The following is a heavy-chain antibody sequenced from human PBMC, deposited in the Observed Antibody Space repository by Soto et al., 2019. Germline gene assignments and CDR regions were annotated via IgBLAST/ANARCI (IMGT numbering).Heavy chain of an antibody. Sequence: QVQLVQSGAEVKKPGSSVKVSCKASGGTFSSYTISWVRQAPGQGLEWMGRIIPILGIANYAQKFQGRVTIIADKSTSTAYMELSSLRSEDTAVYYCARGILVPAAVPYYMDVWGKGTTVTVSS. D-gene: IGHD2-2*01. V-gene: IGHV1-69*02. CDR1: GGTFSSYT. CDR3: ARGILVPAAVPYYMDV. J-gene: IGHJ6*03. CDR2: IIPILGIA.